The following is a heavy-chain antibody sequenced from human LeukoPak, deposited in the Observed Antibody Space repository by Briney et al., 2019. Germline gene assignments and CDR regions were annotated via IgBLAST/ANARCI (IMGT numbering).Heavy chain of an antibody. J-gene: IGHJ6*03. CDR3: ARVPRRFYSYYYYYMDV. CDR2: FDPEDGEA. D-gene: IGHD3-3*01. Sequence: ASVKVSCKVSGSTLTELSMHWVRQAPGEGLEWMGGFDPEDGEAIYAQKFQGRVTMTEDTSTDTVYMELSSLRSEDTAVYYCARVPRRFYSYYYYYMDVGGKGTTVTVSS. V-gene: IGHV1-24*01. CDR1: GSTLTELS.